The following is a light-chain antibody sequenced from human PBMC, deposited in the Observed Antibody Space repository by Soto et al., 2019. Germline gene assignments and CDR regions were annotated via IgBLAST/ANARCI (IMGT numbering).Light chain of an antibody. Sequence: DIQMTQSPFSLSASVGDRVTITCRASQSIRSYLNWYQQKPGKAPKLLISAASSLQSGVPSSFSGSGSGTDFTLTISSLQPEDFATYYCQQTYSIPQTFGQGTKLEIK. CDR3: QQTYSIPQT. J-gene: IGKJ2*01. CDR1: QSIRSY. CDR2: AAS. V-gene: IGKV1-39*01.